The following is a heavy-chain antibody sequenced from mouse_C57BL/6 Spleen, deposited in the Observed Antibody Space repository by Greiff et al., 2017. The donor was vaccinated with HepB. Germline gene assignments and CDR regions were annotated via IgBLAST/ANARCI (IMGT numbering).Heavy chain of an antibody. V-gene: IGHV5-9-1*02. CDR1: GFTFSSYA. CDR3: TREKGYDGYYEGAMDY. J-gene: IGHJ4*01. D-gene: IGHD2-3*01. CDR2: ISSGGDYI. Sequence: EVQVVESGEGLVKPGGSLKLSCAASGFTFSSYAMSWVRQTPEKRLEWVAYISSGGDYIYYADTVKGRFTISRDNARNTLYLQMSSLKSEDTAMYYCTREKGYDGYYEGAMDYWGQGTSVTVSS.